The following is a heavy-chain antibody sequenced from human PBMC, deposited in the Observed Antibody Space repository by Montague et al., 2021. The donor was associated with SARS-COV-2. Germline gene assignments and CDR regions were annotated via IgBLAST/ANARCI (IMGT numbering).Heavy chain of an antibody. CDR3: AKVAGSHDTFEI. J-gene: IGHJ3*02. Sequence: SETLSITCTVSGYSISTGYYWGWIRQPPGKGLEWIGTIYHSGSTYFNPSLESRVTISVDTSKNQFSLNLSSVTAADTAVYYCAKVAGSHDTFEIWGRGTMITVAS. CDR2: IYHSGST. CDR1: GYSISTGYY. V-gene: IGHV4-38-2*02. D-gene: IGHD6-19*01.